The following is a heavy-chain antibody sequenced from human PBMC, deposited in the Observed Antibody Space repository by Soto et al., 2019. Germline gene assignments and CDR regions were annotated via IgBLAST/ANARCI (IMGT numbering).Heavy chain of an antibody. CDR1: GFTFSSNA. CDR2: ISGSGDYT. CDR3: AKDRNYYGMDV. Sequence: GSLRLSCAGSGFTFSSNAMSWVRQAPGKGLEWVSGISGSGDYTFYADSVQGRFTISRDNSKNTLYLQMNSLRAEDTAVYYCAKDRNYYGMDVWGQGTTVTVSS. J-gene: IGHJ6*02. V-gene: IGHV3-23*01.